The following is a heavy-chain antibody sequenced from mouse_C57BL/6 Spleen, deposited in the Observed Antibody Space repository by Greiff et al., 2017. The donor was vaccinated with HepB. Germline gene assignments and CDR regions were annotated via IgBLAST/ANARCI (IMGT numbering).Heavy chain of an antibody. CDR2: IYPGDGDT. D-gene: IGHD4-1*01. CDR3: ARGNWDAHSFDY. V-gene: IGHV1-82*01. CDR1: GYAFSSSW. J-gene: IGHJ2*01. Sequence: QVQLQQSGPELVKPGASVKISCKASGYAFSSSWMNWVKQRPGKGLEWIGRIYPGDGDTNYNGKFKGKATLTADKSSSTAYMQLSSLTSEDSAVYFCARGNWDAHSFDYWGQGTTLTVSS.